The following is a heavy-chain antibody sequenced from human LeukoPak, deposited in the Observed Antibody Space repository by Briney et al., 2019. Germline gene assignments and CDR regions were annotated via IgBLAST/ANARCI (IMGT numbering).Heavy chain of an antibody. V-gene: IGHV1-69*13. J-gene: IGHJ5*02. Sequence: ASVKVSCKASGGTFSSYAINWVRQAPGQGLEWMGGIIPIFGTANYAQKFQGRVTITADESTSTAYMELRSLKSEDTAVYYCARDWGMGPSSSWAWGQGTLVTVSS. D-gene: IGHD6-13*01. CDR3: ARDWGMGPSSSWA. CDR2: IIPIFGTA. CDR1: GGTFSSYA.